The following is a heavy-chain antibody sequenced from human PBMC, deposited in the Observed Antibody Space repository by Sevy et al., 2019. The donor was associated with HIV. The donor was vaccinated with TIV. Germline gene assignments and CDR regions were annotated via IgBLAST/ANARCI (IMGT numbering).Heavy chain of an antibody. CDR1: GYTFTGYY. D-gene: IGHD3-16*01. V-gene: IGHV1-2*02. CDR2: INPNSGGT. Sequence: ASVKVSCKASGYTFTGYYMHWVRQAPGQGLEWMGWINPNSGGTNYAQKFQGRVTMTRDTSTSTAYMELSRLRSDDTAVYYCARVGGTRFGSSHFDYWGQGTLVTVSS. J-gene: IGHJ4*02. CDR3: ARVGGTRFGSSHFDY.